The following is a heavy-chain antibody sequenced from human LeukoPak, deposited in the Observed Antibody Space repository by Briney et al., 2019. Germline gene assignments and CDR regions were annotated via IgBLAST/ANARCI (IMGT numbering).Heavy chain of an antibody. D-gene: IGHD3-10*01. J-gene: IGHJ4*02. CDR1: GYTFTSYG. Sequence: ASVKVSCKASGYTFTSYGISWVRQAPGQGLAWMGWISAYNGNTNYAQKLQGRVTMTTNTSTSTAYMELRSLRSDDTAVYYCARLHVLLWFGEVYYFDYWGQGTLGTVSS. CDR2: ISAYNGNT. CDR3: ARLHVLLWFGEVYYFDY. V-gene: IGHV1-18*01.